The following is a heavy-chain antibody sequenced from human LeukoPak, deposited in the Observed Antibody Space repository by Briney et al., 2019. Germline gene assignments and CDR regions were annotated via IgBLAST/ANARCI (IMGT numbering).Heavy chain of an antibody. CDR3: ASGSVAGRRSFDY. Sequence: SETLSLTCTVSGGSISSGGYYWSWIRQPPGKGLEGIGYIYYSGSTNYNPSLKSRVTISVDTSKNQFSLKLSSVTAADTAVYYCASGSVAGRRSFDYWGQGTLVTVSS. J-gene: IGHJ4*02. CDR1: GGSISSGGYY. CDR2: IYYSGST. D-gene: IGHD6-19*01. V-gene: IGHV4-61*08.